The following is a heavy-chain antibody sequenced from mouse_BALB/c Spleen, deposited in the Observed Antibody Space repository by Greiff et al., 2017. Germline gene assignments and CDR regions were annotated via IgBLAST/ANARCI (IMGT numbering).Heavy chain of an antibody. CDR1: GFTFSDYY. J-gene: IGHJ4*01. CDR2: ISDGGSYT. Sequence: EVKLMESGGGLVKPGGSLKLSCAASGFTFSDYYMYWVRQTPEKRLEWVATISDGGSYTYYPDSVKGRFTISRDNAKNNLYLQMSSLKSEDTAMYYCARDPYYDEGNYYAMDYWGQGTSVTVSS. D-gene: IGHD1-1*01. V-gene: IGHV5-4*02. CDR3: ARDPYYDEGNYYAMDY.